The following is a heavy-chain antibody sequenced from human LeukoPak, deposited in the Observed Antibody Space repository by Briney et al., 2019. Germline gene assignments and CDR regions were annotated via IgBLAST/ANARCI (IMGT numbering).Heavy chain of an antibody. CDR3: ARDSHYDSSGLTNAFDI. J-gene: IGHJ3*02. CDR2: IYISGSGST. D-gene: IGHD3-22*01. Sequence: PSETLSLTCTVSGGSISSYYWSWIRQPAGKGLEWIGRIYISGSGSTNYNPSLKSRVTMSVDTSKNQFSLKLSSVTAADTAVYYCARDSHYDSSGLTNAFDIWGQGTMVTVSS. CDR1: GGSISSYY. V-gene: IGHV4-4*07.